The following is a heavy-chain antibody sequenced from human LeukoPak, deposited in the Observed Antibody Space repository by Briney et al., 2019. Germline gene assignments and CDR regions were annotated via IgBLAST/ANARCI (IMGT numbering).Heavy chain of an antibody. CDR3: ARHHYDSSGYYEFDP. CDR1: GGSISSYY. V-gene: IGHV4-59*08. CDR2: IYYSGST. J-gene: IGHJ5*02. Sequence: PSETLSLTCTVSGGSISSYYWSWIRQPPGKGLEWIGYIYYSGSTNYNPSVKSRVTISVDTSKNQFSLKLSSVTAADTAVYYCARHHYDSSGYYEFDPWGQGTLVTVSS. D-gene: IGHD3-22*01.